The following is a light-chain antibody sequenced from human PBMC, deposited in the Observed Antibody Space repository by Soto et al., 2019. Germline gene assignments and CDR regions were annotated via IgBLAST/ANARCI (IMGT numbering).Light chain of an antibody. Sequence: QSVLTQPPSASGTPGQRVTIFCSGANSNIEDNYVYWYQQLPGTAPKLLIYKNNQRPSGVPDRFSGSRSGTSASLVISGLQSADEADYYCGARLNSLSRSWVFGGGTKVTAL. CDR2: KNN. CDR3: GARLNSLSRSWV. CDR1: NSNIEDNY. V-gene: IGLV1-47*01. J-gene: IGLJ3*02.